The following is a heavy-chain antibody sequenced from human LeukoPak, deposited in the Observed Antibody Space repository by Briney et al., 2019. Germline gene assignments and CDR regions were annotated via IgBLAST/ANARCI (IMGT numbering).Heavy chain of an antibody. Sequence: SETPSLTCAVYGGSFSGYYWSWIRQPPGKGLEWIGEINYSGSTNYNPSLKSRVTISVDTSKNQFSLKLSSVTAADTAVYYCARFRGYSYGLHYYYYYGMDVWGQGTTVTVSS. J-gene: IGHJ6*02. CDR2: INYSGST. CDR3: ARFRGYSYGLHYYYYYGMDV. CDR1: GGSFSGYY. D-gene: IGHD5-18*01. V-gene: IGHV4-34*01.